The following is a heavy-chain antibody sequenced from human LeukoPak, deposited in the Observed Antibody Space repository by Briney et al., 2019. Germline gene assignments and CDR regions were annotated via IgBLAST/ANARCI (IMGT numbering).Heavy chain of an antibody. CDR1: GGSISSYY. Sequence: SETLSLTCTVSGGSISSYYWSWIRQPPGKGLEWIGYIYYSGSTNYKPSLKSRVTISVDTSKNQFSLKLSSVTAADTAVYYCARAEAAAGPKYYFDYWGQGTLVTVSS. CDR3: ARAEAAAGPKYYFDY. D-gene: IGHD6-13*01. J-gene: IGHJ4*02. CDR2: IYYSGST. V-gene: IGHV4-59*01.